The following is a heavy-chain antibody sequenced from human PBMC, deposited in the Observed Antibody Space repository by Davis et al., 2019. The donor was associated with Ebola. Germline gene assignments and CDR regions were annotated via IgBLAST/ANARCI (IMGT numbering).Heavy chain of an antibody. CDR1: GFTFSSYW. Sequence: GESLKISCAASGFTFSSYWMHWVRQVPGKGLEWVSTISGSTGNTHYADSVKGRFTISRDNSKNTLYLQMNSLRPEDTAVYYCARDSDDYSFDYWGQGTLVTVSS. D-gene: IGHD4-11*01. J-gene: IGHJ4*02. CDR3: ARDSDDYSFDY. CDR2: ISGSTGNT. V-gene: IGHV3-21*01.